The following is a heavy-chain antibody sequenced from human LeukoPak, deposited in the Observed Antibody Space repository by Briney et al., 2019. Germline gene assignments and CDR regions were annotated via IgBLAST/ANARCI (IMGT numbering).Heavy chain of an antibody. D-gene: IGHD2-15*01. Sequence: LETLSLTCTVSGGSVSSGTYYWSWIRQPPGEGLEWIGCVDYSGSTNYNPSLKSRATISVDTSKNQFSLKLSSVTAADTAFYYCARHELGYCSGGRCPYWLDYWGQGTLVTVSS. V-gene: IGHV4-61*01. CDR3: ARHELGYCSGGRCPYWLDY. J-gene: IGHJ4*02. CDR2: VDYSGST. CDR1: GGSVSSGTYY.